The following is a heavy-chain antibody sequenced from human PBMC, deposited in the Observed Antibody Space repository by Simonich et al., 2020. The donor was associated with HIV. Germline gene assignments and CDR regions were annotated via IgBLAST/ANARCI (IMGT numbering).Heavy chain of an antibody. Sequence: QVHLQPWGAGLLKPSETLSLTCAVYGGSFRGYYWTWIRQPPGKGLGWIGEINHSGSTDYNQSLKSRVTISVDTSKNQFSLKLSSVTAADTAVYYCATTINYEDAFDIWGQGTMVTVSS. CDR2: INHSGST. CDR3: ATTINYEDAFDI. D-gene: IGHD4-4*01. J-gene: IGHJ3*02. CDR1: GGSFRGYY. V-gene: IGHV4-34*01.